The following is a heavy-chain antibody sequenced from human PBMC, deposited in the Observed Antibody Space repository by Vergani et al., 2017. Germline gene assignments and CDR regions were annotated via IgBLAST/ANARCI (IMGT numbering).Heavy chain of an antibody. CDR2: IYTSGST. V-gene: IGHV4-4*07. D-gene: IGHD3-3*01. J-gene: IGHJ5*02. CDR1: GGSISSYY. Sequence: QLQLQESGPGLVKPSETLSLTCTVSGGSISSYYWSWIRQPAGKGLEWIGRIYTSGSTNYNPSLKSRVTMSVDTSKNQFSLKLSSVTAADTAVYYCAREGIFGVVRPHNWFDPWGQGTLVTVSA. CDR3: AREGIFGVVRPHNWFDP.